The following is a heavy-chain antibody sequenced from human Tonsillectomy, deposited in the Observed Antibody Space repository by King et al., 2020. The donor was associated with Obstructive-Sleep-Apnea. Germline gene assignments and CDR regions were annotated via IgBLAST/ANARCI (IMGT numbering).Heavy chain of an antibody. Sequence: VQLVESGGGLVKPGGSLRLSCAASGFTFSDYYMSWIRQAPGKGLEWVSYISSSSSYTNYADSVKGRFTISRDNAKNSLYLEMNSLGAEDTAVYYCASRNGGYSYGYGDYWGQGTLVTVSS. CDR1: GFTFSDYY. J-gene: IGHJ4*02. CDR3: ASRNGGYSYGYGDY. V-gene: IGHV3-11*06. D-gene: IGHD5-18*01. CDR2: ISSSSSYT.